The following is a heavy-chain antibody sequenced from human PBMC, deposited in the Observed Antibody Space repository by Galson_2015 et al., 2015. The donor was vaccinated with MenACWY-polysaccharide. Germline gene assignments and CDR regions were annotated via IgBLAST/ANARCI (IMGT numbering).Heavy chain of an antibody. D-gene: IGHD3-3*01. CDR3: ARGRITIGP. CDR1: GFTVSGYW. J-gene: IGHJ5*02. CDR2: TKQDGSEK. V-gene: IGHV3-7*01. Sequence: SLRLSCAASGFTVSGYWMTWVRQAPGKGLEWVANTKQDGSEKNYVDSVEGRFTISRDNAKNSLYLQMNSLRAEDTAVYYCARGRITIGPWGQGTLVTVSS.